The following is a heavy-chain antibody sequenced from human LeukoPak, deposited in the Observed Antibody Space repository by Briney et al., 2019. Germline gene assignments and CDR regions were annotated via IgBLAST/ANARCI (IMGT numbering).Heavy chain of an antibody. D-gene: IGHD6-13*01. CDR1: GFTFSGSW. CDR3: AKNSGWFRFDY. J-gene: IGHJ4*02. CDR2: IKEDGSEE. Sequence: GGSLRLSCAASGFTFSGSWMDWVRQAPGKGLEWVANIKEDGSEEYYVDSVKGRFTISRDNAKNSLYLQMNSLRAEDTAVYYCAKNSGWFRFDYWGQGTLVTVSS. V-gene: IGHV3-7*03.